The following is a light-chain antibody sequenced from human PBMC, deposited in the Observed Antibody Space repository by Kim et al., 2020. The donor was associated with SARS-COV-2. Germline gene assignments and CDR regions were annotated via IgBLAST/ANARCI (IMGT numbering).Light chain of an antibody. CDR2: AAS. Sequence: DIQMTQSPSSVSASVGDRVTITCRASQYISRWLAWYQQKPGKAPKLLIYAASSFQSGVPSRFSGSTSGTDFTLTISGLQPEHVATYYCQQANSFPLTFGDGTKVDIK. CDR3: QQANSFPLT. J-gene: IGKJ4*01. CDR1: QYISRW. V-gene: IGKV1-12*01.